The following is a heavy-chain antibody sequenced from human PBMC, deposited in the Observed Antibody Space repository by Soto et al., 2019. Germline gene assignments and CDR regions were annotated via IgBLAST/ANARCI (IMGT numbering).Heavy chain of an antibody. J-gene: IGHJ4*02. CDR3: ARSADGEGIAVAGLYY. Sequence: QSRGLEWLGRTYYRSKWYNDYAVSVKSRITINPDTSKNQFSLQLNSVTPEDTAVYYCARSADGEGIAVAGLYYWGQGTLVTVSS. V-gene: IGHV6-1*01. D-gene: IGHD6-19*01. CDR2: TYYRSKWYN.